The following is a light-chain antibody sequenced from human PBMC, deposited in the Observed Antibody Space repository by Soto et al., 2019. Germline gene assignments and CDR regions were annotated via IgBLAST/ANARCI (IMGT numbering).Light chain of an antibody. V-gene: IGLV4-69*01. CDR2: LNIDGSH. CDR1: SGHSSYA. Sequence: QPVLTQSPSASASLGASVKLTCTQSSGHSSYAIAWHQQQPEKGPRYLMNLNIDGSHSKGDGIPDRFSGSSSGAERYLTISSLQSEDEADYYCQTWVTGIVVFGGGTKLTVL. J-gene: IGLJ2*01. CDR3: QTWVTGIVV.